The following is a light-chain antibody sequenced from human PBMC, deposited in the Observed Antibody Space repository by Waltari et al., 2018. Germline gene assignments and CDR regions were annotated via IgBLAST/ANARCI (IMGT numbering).Light chain of an antibody. Sequence: EIVLTQSPATLSLSPGERATLPCRASQSVSNYLAWYQQKPGQAPRPLIFDASNRATGVPPRFSGSGSGTDFTLTISSLEPEDFAVYYCQQRYNWPSLTFGGGTKVEI. CDR2: DAS. J-gene: IGKJ4*01. CDR3: QQRYNWPSLT. CDR1: QSVSNY. V-gene: IGKV3-11*01.